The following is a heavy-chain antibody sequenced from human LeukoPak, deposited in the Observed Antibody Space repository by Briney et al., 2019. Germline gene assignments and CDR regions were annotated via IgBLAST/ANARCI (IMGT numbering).Heavy chain of an antibody. CDR1: GFTFTYYA. D-gene: IGHD3-10*01. V-gene: IGHV3-30-3*01. Sequence: GGSLRLSCAASGFTFTYYAMHWVRQAPGKGLEWVAVVSNDGSNQDYTDSVKGRFIISRDDSKNTVYLQMNSLRVDDRAMYYCARGPDPVVRGPRRAFDLWGQGTMVTVSS. CDR3: ARGPDPVVRGPRRAFDL. J-gene: IGHJ3*01. CDR2: VSNDGSNQ.